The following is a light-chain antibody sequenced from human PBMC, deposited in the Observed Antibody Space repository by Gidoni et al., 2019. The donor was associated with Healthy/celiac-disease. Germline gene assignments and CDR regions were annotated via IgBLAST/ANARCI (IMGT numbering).Light chain of an antibody. CDR1: QSISSW. V-gene: IGKV1-5*01. Sequence: DIQMTQSPSTLSASVGDRVTITCRASQSISSWLAWYQQKPGKAPKLLIYDASSLESGVPSRFSGSGSGTEFTLPISSLQPDDFATYYCQPYNRYPLPFGGGTKVEIK. J-gene: IGKJ4*01. CDR2: DAS. CDR3: QPYNRYPLP.